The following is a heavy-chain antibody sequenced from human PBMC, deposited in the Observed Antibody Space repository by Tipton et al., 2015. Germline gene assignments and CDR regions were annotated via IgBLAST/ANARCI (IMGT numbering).Heavy chain of an antibody. D-gene: IGHD2-21*02. CDR2: ISAVGGST. CDR1: GFSSSLYY. V-gene: IGHV3-23*01. CDR3: AKAPGSLRILVTAIGS. Sequence: SLRLSCAASGFSSSLYYINWVRQAPGKGLEWVSAISAVGGSTYYAGSVKGRFTISRDNSKNTLFLQMDSLRIEDTAVYYCAKAPGSLRILVTAIGSWGQGTLVTVSP. J-gene: IGHJ4*02.